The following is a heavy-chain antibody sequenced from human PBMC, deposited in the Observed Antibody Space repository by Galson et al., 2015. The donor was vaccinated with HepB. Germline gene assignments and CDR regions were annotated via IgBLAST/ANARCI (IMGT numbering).Heavy chain of an antibody. CDR1: GFTFSSYA. CDR3: ATPYYFDSSGLSAFDL. D-gene: IGHD3-22*01. CDR2: ISYDGSQK. Sequence: SLRLSCAASGFTFSSYAMHWVRQAPGKGLEWVAIISYDGSQKYYADSVKGRFTISRDNSRNTLYLQMNSLRAEDTAVYYCATPYYFDSSGLSAFDLWGQGTKVTVSS. V-gene: IGHV3-30*04. J-gene: IGHJ3*01.